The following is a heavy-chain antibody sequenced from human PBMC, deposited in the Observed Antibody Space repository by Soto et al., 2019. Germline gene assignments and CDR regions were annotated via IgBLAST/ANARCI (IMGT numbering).Heavy chain of an antibody. D-gene: IGHD3-3*01. Sequence: GGSLRLSCAASGFTFSDYYMSWIRQAPGKGLEWISYISSSGSYTNYADSVKGRFTISRDNAKNSLYLQMNSLRTEDTAVYYCARATDFWSGYLAPHPPDYCGQGTLVXV. CDR3: ARATDFWSGYLAPHPPDY. CDR1: GFTFSDYY. CDR2: ISSSGSYT. V-gene: IGHV3-11*06. J-gene: IGHJ4*02.